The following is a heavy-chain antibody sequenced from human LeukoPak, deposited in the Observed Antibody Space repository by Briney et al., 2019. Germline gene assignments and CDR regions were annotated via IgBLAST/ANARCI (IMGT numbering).Heavy chain of an antibody. D-gene: IGHD3-16*02. J-gene: IGHJ5*02. CDR3: ARESYDYVWGSHRSNNWFDP. CDR2: INPSGGST. CDR1: GYTFTSYY. V-gene: IGHV1-46*01. Sequence: ASVKVSCKASGYTFTSYYMHWVRQAPGQGLEWMGRINPSGGSTSYAQKFQGRVTMTRDTSTSTVYMELSSLRSEDTAVYYCARESYDYVWGSHRSNNWFDPWGQGTLVTVSS.